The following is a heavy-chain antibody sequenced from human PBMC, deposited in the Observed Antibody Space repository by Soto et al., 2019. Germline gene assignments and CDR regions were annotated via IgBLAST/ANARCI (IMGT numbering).Heavy chain of an antibody. CDR2: TNGDASST. Sequence: SGGSLRLSCVASGFTFSSYYMHWVRQAPGKGLVWVSRTNGDASSTTYADSVKGRFTISRDNAKNTLYLQMISLRVEDTAVYYCARGGAGSYYYYGMDVWGQGTTVTVS. V-gene: IGHV3-74*03. J-gene: IGHJ6*02. D-gene: IGHD2-21*01. CDR3: ARGGAGSYYYYGMDV. CDR1: GFTFSSYY.